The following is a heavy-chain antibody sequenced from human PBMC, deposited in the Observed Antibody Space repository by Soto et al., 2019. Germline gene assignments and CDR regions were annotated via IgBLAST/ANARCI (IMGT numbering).Heavy chain of an antibody. Sequence: QVQLVESGGGVVQPGRSLRLSCAASGFTFSSYGMHWVRQAPGKGLEWVAVIWYDGSNKYYADSVKGRFTISRDNSKNTLYLQMISLRAEDTAVYYCARDWGAAAVTIDYWGQGTMVTVSS. CDR2: IWYDGSNK. CDR3: ARDWGAAAVTIDY. J-gene: IGHJ4*02. V-gene: IGHV3-33*01. CDR1: GFTFSSYG. D-gene: IGHD6-13*01.